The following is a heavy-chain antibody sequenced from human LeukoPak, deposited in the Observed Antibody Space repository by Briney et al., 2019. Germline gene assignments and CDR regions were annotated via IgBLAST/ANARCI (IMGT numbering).Heavy chain of an antibody. CDR2: IIPILGIA. CDR3: ATLVGAGGIDY. Sequence: SVKVSSKASGGTFSSYTISWVRQAPGQGLEWMGRIIPILGIANYAQKFQGRVTITADKSTSTAYMELSSLRSEDTAVYYCATLVGAGGIDYWGQGTLVTVSS. J-gene: IGHJ4*02. D-gene: IGHD1-26*01. V-gene: IGHV1-69*02. CDR1: GGTFSSYT.